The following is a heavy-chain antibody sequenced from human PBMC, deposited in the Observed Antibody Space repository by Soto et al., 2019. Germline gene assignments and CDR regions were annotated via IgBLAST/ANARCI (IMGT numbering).Heavy chain of an antibody. J-gene: IGHJ1*01. Sequence: EVQLVESGGGLVKPGGSLRLSCAASGFTFTNAWMSWVRQAPGKGLDWVGRIKSKADGGTADYAAPVKGRFTISGDDSNNTLYLQMNSLNTEDTAVNYCPTRPTVSYVGPEQYLQHWGQGTLVTVSS. CDR2: IKSKADGGTA. D-gene: IGHD1-26*01. CDR3: PTRPTVSYVGPEQYLQH. V-gene: IGHV3-15*01. CDR1: GFTFTNAW.